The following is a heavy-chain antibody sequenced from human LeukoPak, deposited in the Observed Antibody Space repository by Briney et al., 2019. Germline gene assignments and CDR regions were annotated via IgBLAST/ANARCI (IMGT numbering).Heavy chain of an antibody. CDR1: GYTFTDYY. V-gene: IGHV1-2*02. CDR2: INPNSGGT. J-gene: IGHJ4*02. D-gene: IGHD1-26*01. CDR3: ARAKEWELKSAG. Sequence: ASVKVSRKASGYTFTDYYMHWVRQAPGQGLEWMGWINPNSGGTNYVQKFQGRVTMTRDASISTAYMEVSSLKSDDTAMYYCARAKEWELKSAGWGQGTLVTVSS.